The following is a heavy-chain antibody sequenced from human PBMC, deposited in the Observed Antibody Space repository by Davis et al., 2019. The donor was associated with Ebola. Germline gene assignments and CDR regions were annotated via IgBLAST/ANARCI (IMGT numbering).Heavy chain of an antibody. CDR1: GFTFDDHL. V-gene: IGHV3-43*01. Sequence: GGSLRLSCAASGFTFDDHLMHWVRQVPGKGLEWVSLISWDGGYTHYSDSVRGRLIISRDNTKNSLYLQLNSLRPEDTALYFCAKDVSGDGGIDPWGQGTLVTVSS. CDR3: AKDVSGDGGIDP. CDR2: ISWDGGYT. J-gene: IGHJ5*02. D-gene: IGHD1-26*01.